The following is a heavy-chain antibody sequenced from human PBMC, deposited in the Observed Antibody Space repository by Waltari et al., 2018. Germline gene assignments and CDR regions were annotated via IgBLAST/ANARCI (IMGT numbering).Heavy chain of an antibody. D-gene: IGHD2-2*01. V-gene: IGHV4-38-2*01. CDR3: ARTDIVVVPAAMGVGDY. Sequence: QVQLQESGPGLVKPSETLSLTCAVSGYSISSGYYWGWIRQPPGKGLEWIGSIYHSGSTYYNPSLKSRVTISVDTSKNQFSLKLSSVTAADTAVYYCARTDIVVVPAAMGVGDYWGQGTLVTVSS. CDR2: IYHSGST. CDR1: GYSISSGYY. J-gene: IGHJ4*02.